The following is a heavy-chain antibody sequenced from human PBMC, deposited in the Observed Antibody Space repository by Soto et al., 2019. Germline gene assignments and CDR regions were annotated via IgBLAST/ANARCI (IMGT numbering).Heavy chain of an antibody. D-gene: IGHD1-26*01. V-gene: IGHV3-72*01. CDR1: GFTFSDHY. CDR2: SRNKVNSYTT. Sequence: AGGSLRLFCAASGFTFSDHYMDWVRQAPGKGLEWVGRSRNKVNSYTTDYAASVKGRFSISRDDSRNSVYLQLNSLKTEDTAVYYCARVIYSGSYGMDVSGQGTTVTVSS. J-gene: IGHJ6*02. CDR3: ARVIYSGSYGMDV.